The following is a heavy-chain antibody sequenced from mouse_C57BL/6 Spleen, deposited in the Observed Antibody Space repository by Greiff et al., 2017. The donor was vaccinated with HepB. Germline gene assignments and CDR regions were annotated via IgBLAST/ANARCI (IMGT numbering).Heavy chain of an antibody. CDR2: IRLKSDNYAT. CDR1: GFTFSNYW. CDR3: TGDITTGYLDY. V-gene: IGHV6-3*01. D-gene: IGHD1-1*01. J-gene: IGHJ2*01. Sequence: EVKVEESGGGLVQPGGSMKLSCVASGFTFSNYWMNWVRQSPEKGLEWVAQIRLKSDNYATHYAESVKGRFTISRDDSKSSVYLQMNNLRAEDTGIYYCTGDITTGYLDYWGQGTTLTVSS.